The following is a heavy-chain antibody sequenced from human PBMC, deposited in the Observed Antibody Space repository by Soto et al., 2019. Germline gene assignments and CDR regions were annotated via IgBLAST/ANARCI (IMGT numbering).Heavy chain of an antibody. J-gene: IGHJ6*02. V-gene: IGHV1-46*01. CDR3: ARGYYYGSGTPPGPDHYGMDV. Sequence: ASVKVSCKASGYTFTSYYKHWVRQAPGQGLEWMGIINPSGGSTSYAQKFQGRVTMTRDTSTNTVYLVLRSLRSYDAAGYNCARGYYYGSGTPPGPDHYGMDVWGQGTTVTVSS. CDR2: INPSGGST. CDR1: GYTFTSYY. D-gene: IGHD3-10*01.